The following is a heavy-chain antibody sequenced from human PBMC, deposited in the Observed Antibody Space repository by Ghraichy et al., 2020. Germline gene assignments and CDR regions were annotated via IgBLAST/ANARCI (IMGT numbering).Heavy chain of an antibody. CDR2: IYYSGDT. V-gene: IGHV4-59*08. Sequence: SETLSLTCTVSGGSIGSYYWSWIRQSPGKGLEWIGYIYYSGDTKYNPSLRNRVTFSIDTSKKQFSLKLTSVAAADTAIYYCARGSGWYYNFDLWGQGTLATVSP. CDR1: GGSIGSYY. J-gene: IGHJ4*02. CDR3: ARGSGWYYNFDL. D-gene: IGHD6-19*01.